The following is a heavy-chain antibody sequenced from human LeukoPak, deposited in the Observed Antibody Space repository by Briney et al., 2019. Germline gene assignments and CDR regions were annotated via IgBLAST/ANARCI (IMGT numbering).Heavy chain of an antibody. CDR1: GFTFSSYW. CDR3: ARDLIGGGKPSGMDV. D-gene: IGHD3-22*01. J-gene: IGHJ6*02. V-gene: IGHV3-7*01. CDR2: IKQDGSEK. Sequence: AEGSLRLSCAASGFTFSSYWMSWVRQAPGKGLEWVANIKQDGSEKYYVDSVRGRFTISRDNAKNSLYLQMNSLRAEDTAVYYCARDLIGGGKPSGMDVWGQGTTVTVSS.